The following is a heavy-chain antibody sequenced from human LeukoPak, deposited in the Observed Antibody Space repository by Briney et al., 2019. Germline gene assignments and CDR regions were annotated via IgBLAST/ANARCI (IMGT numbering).Heavy chain of an antibody. Sequence: SETLSLTCAVYGGSFSGYYWSWIRQPPGKGLEWIGEINHSGSTNYNPSLKSRVTISVDTSKNQFSLKLSSVTAADTAVYYCARAVTIYYYYYYYMDVWGKGTTVTVSS. CDR3: ARAVTIYYYYYYYMDV. CDR1: GGSFSGYY. CDR2: INHSGST. J-gene: IGHJ6*03. D-gene: IGHD4-17*01. V-gene: IGHV4-34*01.